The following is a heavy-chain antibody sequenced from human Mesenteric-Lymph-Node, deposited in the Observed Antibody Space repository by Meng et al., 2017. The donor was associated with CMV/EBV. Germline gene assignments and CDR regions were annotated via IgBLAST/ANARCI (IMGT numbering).Heavy chain of an antibody. CDR1: GFSFSSHS. D-gene: IGHD3-3*01. Sequence: GESLKISCAASGFSFSSHSMNWVRRSPGKGLEWVSSITSGSHYTYYADSVKGRFSISRDNAKSSLYLQMNGLRVEDTAVYYCAKDASDGYEGSYFDYWGQGTLVTVSS. V-gene: IGHV3-21*06. CDR2: ITSGSHYT. CDR3: AKDASDGYEGSYFDY. J-gene: IGHJ4*02.